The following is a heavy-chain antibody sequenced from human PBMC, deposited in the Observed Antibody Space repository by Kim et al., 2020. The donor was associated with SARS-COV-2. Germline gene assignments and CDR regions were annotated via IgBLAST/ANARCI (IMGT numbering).Heavy chain of an antibody. D-gene: IGHD6-19*01. CDR1: GYTFTSYD. Sequence: ASVKVSCKASGYTFTSYDINWVRQATGQGLEWMGWMNPNSGNTGYAQKFQGRVTMTRNTSISTAYMELCSLRSEDTAVYYCARGVRRQWLVRGFSYYFDYWGQGTLVTVSS. CDR3: ARGVRRQWLVRGFSYYFDY. V-gene: IGHV1-8*01. CDR2: MNPNSGNT. J-gene: IGHJ4*02.